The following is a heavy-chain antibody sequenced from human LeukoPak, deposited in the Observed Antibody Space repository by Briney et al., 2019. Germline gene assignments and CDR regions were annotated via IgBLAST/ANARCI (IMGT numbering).Heavy chain of an antibody. CDR3: ARDRGYGYGFDY. Sequence: SETLSLTCTVSGGSISSSDYYWGWVRQPPGKGLEWLGNVYYSGTTYYNPSLIGRVTISVDTSRNQFSLKLSSVTAADTAVYYCARDRGYGYGFDYWGQGALVTVSS. CDR1: GGSISSSDYY. CDR2: VYYSGTT. D-gene: IGHD5-18*01. J-gene: IGHJ4*02. V-gene: IGHV4-39*07.